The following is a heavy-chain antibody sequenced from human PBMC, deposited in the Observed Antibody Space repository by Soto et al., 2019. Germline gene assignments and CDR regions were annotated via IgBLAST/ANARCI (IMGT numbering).Heavy chain of an antibody. CDR2: IWYHGTTK. CDR3: ARDVDRTSHLNWFDP. CDR1: GFSLSGYG. V-gene: IGHV3-33*01. J-gene: IGHJ5*02. D-gene: IGHD5-12*01. Sequence: QVQLVESGGGVVQPGRSLTLSCEVSGFSLSGYGMHWVRQARGKGLEWVAVIWYHGTTKNYADSVKGRFTISRDTSKNTVYLQMDSLKVEDTAVYYCARDVDRTSHLNWFDPWGQGVMVTVSS.